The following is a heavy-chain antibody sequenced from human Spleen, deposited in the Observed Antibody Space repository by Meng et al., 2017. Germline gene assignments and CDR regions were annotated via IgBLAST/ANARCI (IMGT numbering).Heavy chain of an antibody. CDR3: ARSYDSKGYSWYHY. J-gene: IGHJ4*02. Sequence: GESLKISCKGSGYSFNTYWIGWVRQMPGKGLEWMGIIYPSDSDTRYSPSFQGQVTISADKSISTAYLHWSSLKASDTAMYYCARSYDSKGYSWYHYWGQGTLVTVSS. V-gene: IGHV5-51*01. CDR1: GYSFNTYW. D-gene: IGHD3-22*01. CDR2: IYPSDSDT.